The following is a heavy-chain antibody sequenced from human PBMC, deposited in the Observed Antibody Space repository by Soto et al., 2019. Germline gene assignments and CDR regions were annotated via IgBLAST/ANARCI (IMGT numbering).Heavy chain of an antibody. D-gene: IGHD3-16*01. V-gene: IGHV1-18*01. Sequence: QVPQVQSGAEVKKPGASVKVSCKASGYTFTSYGLSWVRQAPGQGLERMGWINGYTGNTNYAQKFQGRVTMTTDTSTNTAYLDLWTLISDDTAVYYCARSWVTGKGGIDVWGQGTTVTVSS. CDR3: ARSWVTGKGGIDV. J-gene: IGHJ6*02. CDR1: GYTFTSYG. CDR2: INGYTGNT.